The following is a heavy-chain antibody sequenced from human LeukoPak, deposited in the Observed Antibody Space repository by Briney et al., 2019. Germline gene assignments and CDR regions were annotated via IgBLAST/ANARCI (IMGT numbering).Heavy chain of an antibody. Sequence: ASPKVSCEASGYTFTVYYMHCGRQTPQQRGWWMWWIKLNSGGTNYAQKFQGRVTMTRDTSISTAYMDLSRLRSDDTAVYYCAKAREYDILTGLTRLPPYHGKDVWGQGTTVTVSS. J-gene: IGHJ6*02. D-gene: IGHD3-9*01. V-gene: IGHV1-2*02. CDR3: AKAREYDILTGLTRLPPYHGKDV. CDR2: IKLNSGGT. CDR1: GYTFTVYY.